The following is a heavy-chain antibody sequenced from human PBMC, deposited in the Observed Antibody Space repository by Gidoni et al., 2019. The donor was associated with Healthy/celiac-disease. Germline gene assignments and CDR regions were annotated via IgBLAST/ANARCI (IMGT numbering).Heavy chain of an antibody. V-gene: IGHV2-5*02. CDR1: GFSFSPNGVG. CDR3: AKYLAGSHFDS. Sequence: QITLKESGLTLVKPTQTLTLTCTFSGFSFSPNGVGVGWIRQPPGKALEWLALIYLDDGKRFSPSLKSRLSITKDTSKNQVVLTMTNVDPVDTATYYCAKYLAGSHFDSWGQGTLVTVSS. D-gene: IGHD2-2*02. CDR2: IYLDDGK. J-gene: IGHJ4*02.